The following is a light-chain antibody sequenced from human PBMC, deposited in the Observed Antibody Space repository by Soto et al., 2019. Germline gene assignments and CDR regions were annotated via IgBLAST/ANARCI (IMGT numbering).Light chain of an antibody. V-gene: IGKV1-39*01. CDR1: QSISSY. Sequence: DIQMTQSPSSLSASVGVRVTITCRASQSISSYLNWYQQKPGKAPKLLIYAASSLQSGVPSRFRGSGSGTDFTLTISSLQPEDFATYYCQQSYSTPVTFGQGTKLEIK. CDR2: AAS. J-gene: IGKJ2*01. CDR3: QQSYSTPVT.